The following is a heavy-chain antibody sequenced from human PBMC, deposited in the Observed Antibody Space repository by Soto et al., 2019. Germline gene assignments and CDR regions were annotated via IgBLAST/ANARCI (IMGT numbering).Heavy chain of an antibody. V-gene: IGHV3-64*01. Sequence: PGGSLRLSCAASGFTFSRYAMHWVRQAPGKGLEYVSAISSNGGSTYYANSVKGRFTISRDNSKSTLYLQMNSLRAEDTAVYYCGKGRSYYYYYGVDVWGQGTTVTVSS. CDR2: ISSNGGST. CDR3: GKGRSYYYYYGVDV. CDR1: GFTFSRYA. J-gene: IGHJ6*02. D-gene: IGHD1-26*01.